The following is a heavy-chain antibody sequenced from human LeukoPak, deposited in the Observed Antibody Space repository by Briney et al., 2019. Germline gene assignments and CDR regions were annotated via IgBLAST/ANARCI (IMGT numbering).Heavy chain of an antibody. V-gene: IGHV3-64*01. CDR1: GFTFSSYA. D-gene: IGHD5-18*01. CDR2: ISSNGGST. CDR3: ARDGGTAMVFGAFDN. Sequence: GGSLRLSCAASGFTFSSYAMHWVRQAPGKGLEYVSAISSNGGSTYYANSVKGRFTISRDNSKNTLYLQMGSLRAEDMAVYYCARDGGTAMVFGAFDNWGQGTMVTVSS. J-gene: IGHJ3*02.